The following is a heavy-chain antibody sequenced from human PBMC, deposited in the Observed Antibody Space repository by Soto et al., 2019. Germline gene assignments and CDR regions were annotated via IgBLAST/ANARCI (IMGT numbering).Heavy chain of an antibody. CDR2: ISWNSGSI. CDR3: AKDETTSPHDYTYYYEIRRYQGAFHI. Sequence: PGGSLRLSCAASGFTFDDYAMHWVRQAPGKGLEWVSGISWNSGSIGYADSVKGRFTISRDNAKNSLYLQMNSLRAEDTALYYCAKDETTSPHDYTYYYEIRRYQGAFHICGQGPIVT. D-gene: IGHD3-22*01. J-gene: IGHJ3*02. CDR1: GFTFDDYA. V-gene: IGHV3-9*01.